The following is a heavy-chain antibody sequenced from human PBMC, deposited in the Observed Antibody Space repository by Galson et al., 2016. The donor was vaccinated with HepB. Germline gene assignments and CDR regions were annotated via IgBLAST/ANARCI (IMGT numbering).Heavy chain of an antibody. Sequence: SLRLSCAASGFTFSTSYMHWVRQAPGKGLEWVAIIWSDGSGDYADSVRGRFTISRDSSKSKLYLQMHSLRVDDTAVYYCVREGGCDSCQSGGFDSWGQGTLVTVSS. D-gene: IGHD2-2*01. CDR3: VREGGCDSCQSGGFDS. CDR2: IWSDGSG. V-gene: IGHV3-33*01. CDR1: GFTFSTSY. J-gene: IGHJ5*01.